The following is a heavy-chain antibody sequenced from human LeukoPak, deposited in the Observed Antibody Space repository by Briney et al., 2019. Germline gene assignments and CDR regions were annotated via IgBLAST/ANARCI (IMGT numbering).Heavy chain of an antibody. CDR2: ISKIGGEK. Sequence: GGSLRLSCAASGFTFGDYAMSWVRQAPGKGLEWVSAISKIGGEKFYADSVKGRFTISRDNSKNTLYLQMNSLRAEDTAVYYCAREENTAMVTDYGMDVWGQGTTVTVSS. V-gene: IGHV3-23*01. CDR1: GFTFGDYA. CDR3: AREENTAMVTDYGMDV. D-gene: IGHD5-18*01. J-gene: IGHJ6*02.